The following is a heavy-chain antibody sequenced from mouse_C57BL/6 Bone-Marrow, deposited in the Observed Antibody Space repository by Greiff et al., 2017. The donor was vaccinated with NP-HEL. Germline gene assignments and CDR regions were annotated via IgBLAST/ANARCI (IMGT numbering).Heavy chain of an antibody. J-gene: IGHJ3*01. V-gene: IGHV1-81*01. D-gene: IGHD2-3*01. Sequence: VQLQQSGAELARPGASVKLSCKASGYTFTTYGISWVKQRTGQGLEWIGEIYPRSGNTYYNEKFKGKATLTADKSSSTAYMELRSLTSEDSAVYFCARAGDGPTGFAYWGQGTLVTVSA. CDR2: IYPRSGNT. CDR3: ARAGDGPTGFAY. CDR1: GYTFTTYG.